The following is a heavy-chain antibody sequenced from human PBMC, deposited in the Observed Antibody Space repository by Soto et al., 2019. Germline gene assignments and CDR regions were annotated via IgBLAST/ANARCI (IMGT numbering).Heavy chain of an antibody. V-gene: IGHV4-59*11. J-gene: IGHJ2*01. CDR3: ARNYGGNSQFFDL. CDR2: FFHTGTA. D-gene: IGHD4-17*01. Sequence: QVQLQESGPGLVKPSETLSLNCSVSGDAISRHYWSWIRQSPGKGLEGLGYFFHTGTALYNPSLRSRVTMSVDTSKNQFSLKLTSVIPADTAVYFCARNYGGNSQFFDLWGRGTLVTVSS. CDR1: GDAISRHY.